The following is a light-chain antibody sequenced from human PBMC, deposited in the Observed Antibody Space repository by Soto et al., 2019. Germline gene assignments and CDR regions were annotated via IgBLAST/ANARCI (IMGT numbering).Light chain of an antibody. CDR1: QSISNG. CDR3: QQDNDYSYI. CDR2: AAS. J-gene: IGKJ2*01. Sequence: DIQMTQSPSTLSASVGDRVTITCRASQSISNGLAWYQQKPGKATKHLIYAASSLEGGVPSRFSGSGSGTEFTLTINSLQPDDFATYYCQQDNDYSYIFGQGTQREIK. V-gene: IGKV1-5*01.